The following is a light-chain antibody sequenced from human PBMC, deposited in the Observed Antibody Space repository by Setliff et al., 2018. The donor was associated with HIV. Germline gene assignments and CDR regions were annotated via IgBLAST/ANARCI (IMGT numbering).Light chain of an antibody. CDR1: IIDIGSYNF. Sequence: QSVLTQPASVSGSPGQSITISCSGTIIDIGSYNFVSWYQQHPGKAPKLIMSDVNKRPSGVSDRFSGSKSGNTASLTISGLQAEDEANYYCSSYTTSSTYVFGPGTKVTVL. V-gene: IGLV2-14*03. CDR2: DVN. J-gene: IGLJ1*01. CDR3: SSYTTSSTYV.